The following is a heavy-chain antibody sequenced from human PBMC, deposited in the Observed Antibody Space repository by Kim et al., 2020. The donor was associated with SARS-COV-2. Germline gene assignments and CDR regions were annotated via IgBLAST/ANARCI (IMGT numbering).Heavy chain of an antibody. CDR1: GFSLSTSGVG. V-gene: IGHV2-5*02. J-gene: IGHJ6*02. CDR2: IYWDDDK. CDR3: AHSLIAAAENGWVDPYYYYYGMDV. D-gene: IGHD6-13*01. Sequence: SGPTLVNPTQTLTLTCTFSGFSLSTSGVGVGWIRQPPGKALEWLALIYWDDDKRYSPSLKSRLTITKDTSKNQVVLTMTNMDPVDTATYYCAHSLIAAAENGWVDPYYYYYGMDVWGQGTTVTVSS.